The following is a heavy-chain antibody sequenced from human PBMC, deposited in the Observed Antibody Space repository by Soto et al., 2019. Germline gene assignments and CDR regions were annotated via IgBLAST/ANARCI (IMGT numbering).Heavy chain of an antibody. D-gene: IGHD3-10*01. J-gene: IGHJ6*02. CDR1: GYTLTELS. V-gene: IGHV1-24*01. Sequence: RASVKVSCKVSGYTLTELSMHWVREDPGKGLEWMGGFDPEDGETIYAQKFQGRVTMTEDTSTDAAYMELSSLRSEDTAVYYCATDYYGSGSYVYYGMDVWGQGTTVTVSS. CDR2: FDPEDGET. CDR3: ATDYYGSGSYVYYGMDV.